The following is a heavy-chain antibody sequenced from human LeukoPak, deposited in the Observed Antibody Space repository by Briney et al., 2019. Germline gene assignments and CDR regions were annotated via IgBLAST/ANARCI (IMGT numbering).Heavy chain of an antibody. V-gene: IGHV4-59*08. CDR3: ARHYLYDISGDGTYYFDY. CDR2: IYYSGST. D-gene: IGHD3-22*01. J-gene: IGHJ4*02. CDR1: GGSFSGYY. Sequence: PSETLSLTCAVYGGSFSGYYWSWIRQPPGKGLEWIGYIYYSGSTYYNPSLKSRVTISVDTSKNQFSLKLSSVTAADTAVYYCARHYLYDISGDGTYYFDYWGQGTLVTVSS.